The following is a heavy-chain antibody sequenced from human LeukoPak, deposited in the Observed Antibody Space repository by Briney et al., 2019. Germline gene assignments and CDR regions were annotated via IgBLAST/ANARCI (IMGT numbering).Heavy chain of an antibody. CDR1: GYTFTNPY. Sequence: ASVKVSCKASGYTFTNPYMHWVRQAPGQGLEWMGIINPSDGTTSYAQKFQGRVTITRNTSISTAYMELSSLRSEDTAVYYCARAQWLAPQYYFGYWGQGTLVTVSS. J-gene: IGHJ4*02. V-gene: IGHV1-46*01. CDR2: INPSDGTT. D-gene: IGHD6-19*01. CDR3: ARAQWLAPQYYFGY.